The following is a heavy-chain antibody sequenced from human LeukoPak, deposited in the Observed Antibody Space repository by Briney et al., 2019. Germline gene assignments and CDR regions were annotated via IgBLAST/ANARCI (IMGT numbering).Heavy chain of an antibody. J-gene: IGHJ5*02. CDR1: GYTFTTYG. CDR2: ISAYNAKT. CDR3: ARDQYYDSKGWFDP. D-gene: IGHD3-22*01. Sequence: ASVKVSCKASGYTFTTYGITWVRQAPGQGLEWMGWISAYNAKTDYAQRVQGRVTMTTDTSTSTAYMELRSLRSDDTAVYYCARDQYYDSKGWFDPWGQGTLVTVSS. V-gene: IGHV1-18*01.